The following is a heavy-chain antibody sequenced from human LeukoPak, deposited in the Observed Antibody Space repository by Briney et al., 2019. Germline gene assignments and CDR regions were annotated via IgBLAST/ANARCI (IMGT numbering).Heavy chain of an antibody. Sequence: PGGSLRLSCAASGFTFSSYSMNWVRQAQGKGLEWVSSISSSSSYIYYADSVKGRFTISRDNAKNSLYLQMNSLRAEDTAVYYCARVYYGDYGQQSIPWGQGTLVTVSS. J-gene: IGHJ5*02. V-gene: IGHV3-21*01. D-gene: IGHD4-17*01. CDR2: ISSSSSYI. CDR1: GFTFSSYS. CDR3: ARVYYGDYGQQSIP.